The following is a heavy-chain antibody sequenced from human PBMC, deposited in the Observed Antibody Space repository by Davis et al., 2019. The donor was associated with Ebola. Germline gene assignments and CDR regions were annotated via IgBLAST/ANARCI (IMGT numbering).Heavy chain of an antibody. CDR3: ARAQFPTTSDH. CDR2: INPHNGNT. J-gene: IGHJ4*02. V-gene: IGHV1-18*04. CDR1: GYTFTNYG. Sequence: ASVKASSKASGYTFTNYGITWVRQAPGQGLEWMGWINPHNGNTNYAQNVQGRVTMTTDTSTSTAYMEVGSLRSDDTAVYYCARAQFPTTSDHWGQGTLVTVSS. D-gene: IGHD1-1*01.